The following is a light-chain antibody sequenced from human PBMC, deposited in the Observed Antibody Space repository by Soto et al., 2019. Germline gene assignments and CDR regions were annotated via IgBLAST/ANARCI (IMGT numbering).Light chain of an antibody. CDR2: DVS. J-gene: IGKJ1*01. CDR3: QQCHYWPRL. V-gene: IGKV3-15*01. CDR1: QGIGST. Sequence: IVMTQSPATLSVSPGERATLSCRASQGIGSTLAWYQQKPGQTPRLLIYDVSTRATGIPARFSGIGSGTEFTLIISSLQSEDFGVYYCQQCHYWPRLFGQGTKVDIK.